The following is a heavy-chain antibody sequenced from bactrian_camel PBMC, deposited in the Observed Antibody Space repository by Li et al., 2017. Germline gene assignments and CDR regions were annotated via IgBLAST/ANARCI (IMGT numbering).Heavy chain of an antibody. J-gene: IGHJ4*01. CDR2: VDSDGGA. V-gene: IGHV3S53*01. Sequence: HVQLVESGGGSVQIGGSLTLACAASRGFDDADAEWGWFRQAPGQEREGVVAVDSDGGAIYADSVKGRFTISRDDGRNTLYLQLAGLKTEDTAMYYCTTAAVGRVPAEWGRGTQVTVS. CDR3: TTAAVGRVPAE. D-gene: IGHD5*01. CDR1: RGFDDADAE.